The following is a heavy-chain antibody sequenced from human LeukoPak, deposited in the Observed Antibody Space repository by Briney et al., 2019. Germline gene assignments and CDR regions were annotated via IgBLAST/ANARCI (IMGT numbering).Heavy chain of an antibody. J-gene: IGHJ4*02. V-gene: IGHV3-20*04. CDR2: INWTGDNT. D-gene: IGHD1-20*01. CDR1: GFNFEGYG. CDR3: ATLTGPRTFDY. Sequence: PGGSLRLSCAASGFNFEGYGISWVRQAPGKGLEWVSGINWTGDNTVYADSVKGRFTISRDNAKNSLYLQMDSLRADDTALYYCATLTGPRTFDYWGQGTLVTVSS.